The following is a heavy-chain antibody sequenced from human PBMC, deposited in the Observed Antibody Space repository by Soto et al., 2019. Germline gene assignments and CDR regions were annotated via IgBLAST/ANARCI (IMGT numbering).Heavy chain of an antibody. CDR1: EITFTDFY. D-gene: IGHD6-13*01. Sequence: QGQLVESGGGLVKPGGSLRLSCAASEITFTDFYMSWIRQAPGRGLEWISYISNTGSTKYYADSVKGRFTISRYNAKNSLYMEMNSLKAEDTAAYFCATAGGIAAAGYWFDPWGQGTLVTVSS. J-gene: IGHJ5*02. CDR3: ATAGGIAAAGYWFDP. V-gene: IGHV3-11*01. CDR2: ISNTGSTK.